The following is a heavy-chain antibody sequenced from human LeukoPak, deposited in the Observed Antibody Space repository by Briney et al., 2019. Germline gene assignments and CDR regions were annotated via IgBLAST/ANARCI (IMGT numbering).Heavy chain of an antibody. D-gene: IGHD6-6*01. CDR3: AKHSGIAARGRGYFDY. J-gene: IGHJ4*02. V-gene: IGHV3-23*01. Sequence: GGSLRLSCAASGFTFSSYAMSWVRQAPGKELEWVSAISGSGGSTYYADSVKGRFTISRDNSKNTLYLQMNSLRAEDTAVYYCAKHSGIAARGRGYFDYWGQGTLVTVSS. CDR1: GFTFSSYA. CDR2: ISGSGGST.